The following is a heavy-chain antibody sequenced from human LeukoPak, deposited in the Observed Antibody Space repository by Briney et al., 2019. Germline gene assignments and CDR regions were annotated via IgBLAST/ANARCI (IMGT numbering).Heavy chain of an antibody. CDR3: ARGLGAVNWFDP. V-gene: IGHV4-59*11. CDR2: IYYSGST. Sequence: SETLSLTCTVSGRSISSHYWSWIRQPPGKGLEWIGYIYYSGSTNYNPSLKSRVTISVDTPKNQFSLKLSSVTAADTAVYYCARGLGAVNWFDPWGQGNLVTVSS. CDR1: GRSISSHY. D-gene: IGHD1-26*01. J-gene: IGHJ5*02.